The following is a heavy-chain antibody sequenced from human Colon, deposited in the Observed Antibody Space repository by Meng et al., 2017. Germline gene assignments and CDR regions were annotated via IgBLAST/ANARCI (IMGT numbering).Heavy chain of an antibody. D-gene: IGHD3-10*01. CDR3: ARRAPLWFGELASFDS. CDR1: SGSFSSSNW. Sequence: QVQVLEPGPGLVEPSGTLSLTCTVSSGSFSSSNWWTWVRQPPGKGLEWIGEIYHSGNTNYNPSLKSRVTISVDKSKNQFSLKLNSVTAADTAVYFCARRAPLWFGELASFDSWGQGTLVTVSS. V-gene: IGHV4-4*02. J-gene: IGHJ4*02. CDR2: IYHSGNT.